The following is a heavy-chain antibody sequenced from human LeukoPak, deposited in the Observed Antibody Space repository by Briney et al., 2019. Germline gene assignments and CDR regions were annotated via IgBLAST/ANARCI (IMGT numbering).Heavy chain of an antibody. V-gene: IGHV7-4-1*02. D-gene: IGHD6-13*01. CDR3: ARSSPYSSSWYSYAINWFDP. Sequence: ASVKVSCKASGYTFTSYAMNWVRQAPGQGLDWMGWMNTNTGNPTYAQGFTGRFVFSLDTSVSTAYLQISSLKAEDTAVYYCARSSPYSSSWYSYAINWFDPWGQGTLVTVSS. CDR2: MNTNTGNP. J-gene: IGHJ5*02. CDR1: GYTFTSYA.